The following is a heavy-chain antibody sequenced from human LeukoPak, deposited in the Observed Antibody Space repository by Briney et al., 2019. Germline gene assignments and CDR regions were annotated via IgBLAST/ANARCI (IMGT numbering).Heavy chain of an antibody. CDR2: INPSGGIT. CDR1: GCTFTSYY. J-gene: IGHJ4*02. V-gene: IGHV1-46*01. D-gene: IGHD5-18*01. Sequence: ASVKVSCKASGCTFTSYYIHWVRQAPGQGLEWMGIINPSGGITSYAQKFQGRVTMTRDTSTSTVYMELSSLRSDDTAVYYCARGVPGYSYGEMYFDYWGQGTLVTVSS. CDR3: ARGVPGYSYGEMYFDY.